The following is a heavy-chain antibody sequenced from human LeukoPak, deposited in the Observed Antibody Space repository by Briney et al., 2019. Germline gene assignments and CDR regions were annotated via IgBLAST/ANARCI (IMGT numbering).Heavy chain of an antibody. Sequence: PGRSLRLSCAASGFTFSTYSMSWVRQAPGKGLEWVSYISSSSSTIYYADSVKGRFTISRDNAKKSLYLQMNSLRDEDTAVYYCARVTAGFFDYWGQGTLVTVSS. CDR1: GFTFSTYS. CDR3: ARVTAGFFDY. V-gene: IGHV3-48*02. CDR2: ISSSSSTI. J-gene: IGHJ4*02. D-gene: IGHD6-19*01.